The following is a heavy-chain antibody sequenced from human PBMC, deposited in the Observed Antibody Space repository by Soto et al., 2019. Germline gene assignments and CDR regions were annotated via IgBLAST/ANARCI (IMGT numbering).Heavy chain of an antibody. CDR1: GGSFSGYY. CDR2: INHSGST. J-gene: IGHJ5*02. V-gene: IGHV4-34*01. Sequence: QVQLQQWGAGLLKPSETLSLTCAVYGGSFSGYYWSWIRQPPGEGLEWIGEINHSGSTNYNPSLKSRVTVSVDTSKNQYSLKLSSVSAADTAVYYCAREDYSDSSGYYNAFVPWGQGTLVTVSS. CDR3: AREDYSDSSGYYNAFVP. D-gene: IGHD3-22*01.